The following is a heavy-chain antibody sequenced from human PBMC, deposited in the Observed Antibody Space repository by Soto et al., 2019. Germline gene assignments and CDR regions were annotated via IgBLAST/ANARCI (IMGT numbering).Heavy chain of an antibody. D-gene: IGHD3-22*01. CDR2: ISYDGSNK. CDR3: AKDLYYYDSSGYLPDY. V-gene: IGHV3-30-3*01. Sequence: GGSLRLSCAASGFTFSSYAMHWVRQAPGKGLEWVAVISYDGSNKYYADSVKGRFTISRDNSKNTLYLQMNSLRAEDTAVYYCAKDLYYYDSSGYLPDYWGQGTLVTVSS. CDR1: GFTFSSYA. J-gene: IGHJ4*02.